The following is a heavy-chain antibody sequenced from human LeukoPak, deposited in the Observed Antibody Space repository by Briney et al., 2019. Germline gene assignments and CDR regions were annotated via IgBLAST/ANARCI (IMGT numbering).Heavy chain of an antibody. D-gene: IGHD4-17*01. V-gene: IGHV1-2*02. CDR1: GYTFTGYY. CDR2: ITPHSGGT. J-gene: IGHJ4*02. Sequence: ASVKVSCKASGYTFTGYYVHWVRRAPGQGLEWMGWITPHSGGTKYAQKFQGRVNMARDTSISTAYMELSSLRSDDTAVYYCARGPTTVTRAFDYWGQGTLVTVSS. CDR3: ARGPTTVTRAFDY.